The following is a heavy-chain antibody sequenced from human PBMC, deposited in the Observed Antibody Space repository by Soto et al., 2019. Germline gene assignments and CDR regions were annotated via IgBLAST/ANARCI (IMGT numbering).Heavy chain of an antibody. J-gene: IGHJ4*02. D-gene: IGHD3-10*01. Sequence: QVQLQESGPGLVKPSQTLSLTCTVSGCSISSGDYYWSWNRQPPGKGLEWIGYIYDSGSTYYNPSLKSRVTRSVDTSKNQFSLKLISVTAADTAVYYCAREYYGSGSPLDYWGQGTLVTVSS. CDR1: GCSISSGDYY. CDR2: IYDSGST. CDR3: AREYYGSGSPLDY. V-gene: IGHV4-30-4*01.